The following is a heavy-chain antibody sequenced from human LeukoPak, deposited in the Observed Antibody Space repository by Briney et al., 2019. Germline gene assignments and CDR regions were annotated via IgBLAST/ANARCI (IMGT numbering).Heavy chain of an antibody. D-gene: IGHD3-9*01. J-gene: IGHJ6*02. CDR3: ARSIGLTGGGVDV. CDR2: ITNGGSTI. V-gene: IGHV3-11*01. CDR1: GFTFSDYN. Sequence: GGSLRLSCAASGFTFSDYNMNWVRQAPGKGLEWVSYITNGGSTIHYAGSVKGRFTISRDNAKNSLYLQMNSLRAEDTAVYYCARSIGLTGGGVDVWGQGTTVTVSS.